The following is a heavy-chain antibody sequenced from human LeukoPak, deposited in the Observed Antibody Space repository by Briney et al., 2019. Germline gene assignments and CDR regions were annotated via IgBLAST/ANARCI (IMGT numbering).Heavy chain of an antibody. CDR2: ISYDGSNK. D-gene: IGHD4-11*01. CDR3: ARGMTTLY. CDR1: GFTFSSYA. V-gene: IGHV3-30-3*01. J-gene: IGHJ4*02. Sequence: GGSLRLSCAASGFTFSSYAMHWVRQAPGKGLEWVAVISYDGSNKYYADSVKGRFTISRDNAKNSLYLQMNSLRAEDTAVYYCARGMTTLYWGQGTLVTVSS.